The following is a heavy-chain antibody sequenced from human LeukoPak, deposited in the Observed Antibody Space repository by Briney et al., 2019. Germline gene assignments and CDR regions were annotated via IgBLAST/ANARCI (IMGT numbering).Heavy chain of an antibody. J-gene: IGHJ6*02. CDR2: INPNSGGT. V-gene: IGHV1-2*02. Sequence: ASVKVSCKASGYTFTGYYMHWVRQAPGQGLEWMGWINPNSGGTNYAQKFQGRVTMTRDTSISTAYMELSRLRSDDTAVYYRARDGAPGPHYYYYGMDVWGQGTTVTVSS. CDR1: GYTFTGYY. CDR3: ARDGAPGPHYYYYGMDV.